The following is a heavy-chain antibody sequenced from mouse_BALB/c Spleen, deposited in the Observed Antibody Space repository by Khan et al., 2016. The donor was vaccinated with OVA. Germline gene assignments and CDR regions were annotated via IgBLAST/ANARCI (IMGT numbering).Heavy chain of an antibody. Sequence: QVQLQQPGPELVKPGASVRMSCNASGYTFTDFLISWVKQRAGQGLEWIGEIYPGSGYTYYNEKFKGKATLTSDRSSNTAYMELSSLTSADSAVYFCARAGYGGLAYWGQGTLVTVSA. J-gene: IGHJ3*01. V-gene: IGHV1-81*01. CDR3: ARAGYGGLAY. CDR2: IYPGSGYT. CDR1: GYTFTDFL. D-gene: IGHD3-2*02.